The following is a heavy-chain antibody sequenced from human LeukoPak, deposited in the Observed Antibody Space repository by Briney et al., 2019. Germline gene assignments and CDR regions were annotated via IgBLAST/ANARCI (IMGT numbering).Heavy chain of an antibody. CDR2: IIPIFGTA. CDR1: GGTFSSYA. Sequence: SVKVSCKASGGTFSSYAISWVRQAPGQGLEWMGGIIPIFGTANYAQKFQGRVTITADGSTSTAYMELSSLRSEDTAVYYCARDGYNNGGAFDIWGQGTMVTVSS. V-gene: IGHV1-69*13. J-gene: IGHJ3*02. CDR3: ARDGYNNGGAFDI. D-gene: IGHD5-24*01.